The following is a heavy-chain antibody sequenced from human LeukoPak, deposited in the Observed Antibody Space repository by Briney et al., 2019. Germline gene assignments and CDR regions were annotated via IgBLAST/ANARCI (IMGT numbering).Heavy chain of an antibody. V-gene: IGHV3-49*03. J-gene: IGHJ4*02. CDR3: TRDTRGGVSAAGPV. CDR1: GFTLGDFA. CDR2: IRGKAYGGTT. Sequence: GGSLILSCTASGFTLGDFATSWFRQAPEKGLEWVGFIRGKAYGGTTEYAASVKGRFTISRDDSKSIDYLQMNSLKTEDTAVYYCTRDTRGGVSAAGPVWGQGTLVTVSS. D-gene: IGHD6-13*01.